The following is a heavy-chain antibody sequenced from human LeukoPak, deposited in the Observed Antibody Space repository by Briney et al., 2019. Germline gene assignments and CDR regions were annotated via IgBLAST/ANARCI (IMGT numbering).Heavy chain of an antibody. D-gene: IGHD5-12*01. Sequence: ASVKVSSKASGYTFTSYGISWVRQAPGQGLEWMGWIGGYNANTNYAQKLQGRVTMTTDTSTSTAYMDLRSLRSDDTAVYYCARATTPYSGLIDYWGQGTLVTVSS. J-gene: IGHJ4*02. V-gene: IGHV1-18*01. CDR2: IGGYNANT. CDR1: GYTFTSYG. CDR3: ARATTPYSGLIDY.